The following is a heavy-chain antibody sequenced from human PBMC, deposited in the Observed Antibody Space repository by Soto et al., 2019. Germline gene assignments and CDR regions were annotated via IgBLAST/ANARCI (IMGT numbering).Heavy chain of an antibody. CDR3: ARQGDMAATPDDAFDI. Sequence: GESLKISCNVSGRTFINHWIACLRQMPGKYLEWMGIIYPGDSDARYSPSFADQVTISVDKSITTAYLHWSSLEASDSAVYYWARQGDMAATPDDAFDIWGQGTLVTVSS. D-gene: IGHD6-19*01. J-gene: IGHJ3*02. CDR1: GRTFINHW. V-gene: IGHV5-51*01. CDR2: IYPGDSDA.